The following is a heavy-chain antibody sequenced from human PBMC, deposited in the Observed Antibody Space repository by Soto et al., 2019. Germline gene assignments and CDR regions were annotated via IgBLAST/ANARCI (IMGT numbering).Heavy chain of an antibody. CDR2: IYWDDEK. D-gene: IGHD3-3*01. Sequence: QITLKESGPTLVKPTQTLTLTCTFSGFSLSTGGVGVVWIRQPPEKALEWLALIYWDDEKRYSPSLKSRLTITKDTSKNQMGLTMTDMDPVDTATYYCANLIFAVYRRLDYWGQGTLVNLSS. CDR1: GFSLSTGGVG. V-gene: IGHV2-5*02. J-gene: IGHJ4*02. CDR3: ANLIFAVYRRLDY.